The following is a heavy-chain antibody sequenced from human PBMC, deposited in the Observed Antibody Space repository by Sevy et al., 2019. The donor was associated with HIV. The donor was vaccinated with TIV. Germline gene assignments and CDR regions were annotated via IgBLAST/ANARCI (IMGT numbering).Heavy chain of an antibody. Sequence: GGSLGLSCAVSGFTFSTYTMNWVRQAPGKGLEWVSSISGFSSYIYYADSVKGRFTISRDNAKNSLYLQMNSLMAVDTAVYYCAGVGGCTSASCLLSFDYWGQGTLVTVSS. V-gene: IGHV3-21*01. D-gene: IGHD2-2*01. CDR1: GFTFSTYT. J-gene: IGHJ4*01. CDR2: ISGFSSYI. CDR3: AGVGGCTSASCLLSFDY.